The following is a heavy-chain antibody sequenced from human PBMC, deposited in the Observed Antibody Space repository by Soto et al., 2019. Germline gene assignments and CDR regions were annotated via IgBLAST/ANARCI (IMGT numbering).Heavy chain of an antibody. D-gene: IGHD2-8*01. CDR2: IKSKTDGGTR. J-gene: IGHJ5*02. V-gene: IGHV3-15*07. CDR3: TTDPLKRDGQTNWFDP. CDR1: GFTFSSAW. Sequence: PGGSLRLSCAASGFTFSSAWMNWVRQAPGKGLEWVGRIKSKTDGGTRDYAAPVKGRFTISRDDSKNTLYLQMNSLKTEDTAVYYCTTDPLKRDGQTNWFDPWGQGTLVTVSS.